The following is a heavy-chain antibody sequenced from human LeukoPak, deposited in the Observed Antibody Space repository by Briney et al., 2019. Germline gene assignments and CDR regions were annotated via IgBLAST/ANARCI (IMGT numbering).Heavy chain of an antibody. Sequence: SETLSLTCAVYGGSFSGYYWSWIRQPPGKGLEWIGEINHSGSTNYNPSLKSRVTISVDTSKNQFSLKLTSVTAADTAVYYCARHKGSGKLIDYWDQGTLVTVSS. V-gene: IGHV4-34*01. CDR1: GGSFSGYY. CDR3: ARHKGSGKLIDY. J-gene: IGHJ4*02. D-gene: IGHD3-10*01. CDR2: INHSGST.